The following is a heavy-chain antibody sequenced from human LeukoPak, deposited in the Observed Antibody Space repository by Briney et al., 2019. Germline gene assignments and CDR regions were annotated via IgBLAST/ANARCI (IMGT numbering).Heavy chain of an antibody. Sequence: SETLSLTCTVSGGSISSYYWSWLRQPPGKGLEWIGRIYTSGSTNYNPSLKSRATMSVDTTKNQFSLKLSSVTAADTAVYYCARDRLLYYYGEPTGHFQHWGQGTLVTVSS. CDR1: GGSISSYY. J-gene: IGHJ1*01. CDR2: IYTSGST. D-gene: IGHD3-10*01. V-gene: IGHV4-4*07. CDR3: ARDRLLYYYGEPTGHFQH.